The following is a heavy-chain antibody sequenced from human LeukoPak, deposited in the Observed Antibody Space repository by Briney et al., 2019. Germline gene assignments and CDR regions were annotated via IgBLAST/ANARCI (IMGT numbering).Heavy chain of an antibody. CDR1: GGTFSSYA. CDR3: AREVAPTYNWFDP. J-gene: IGHJ5*02. V-gene: IGHV1-69*04. D-gene: IGHD2-15*01. Sequence: ASVKVSCTASGGTFSSYAISWVRQAPGQGLEWMGRIIPILGIANYAQKFQGRVTITADKSTSTAYMELSSLRSEDTAAYYCAREVAPTYNWFDPWGQGTLVTVPS. CDR2: IIPILGIA.